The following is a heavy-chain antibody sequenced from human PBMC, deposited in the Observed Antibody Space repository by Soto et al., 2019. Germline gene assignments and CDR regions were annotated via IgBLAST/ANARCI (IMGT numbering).Heavy chain of an antibody. CDR1: GFTFSSYA. V-gene: IGHV3-23*01. J-gene: IGHJ6*02. CDR2: ISGSGGRT. CDR3: AKWRGDPVVDRYYYGMDV. Sequence: QPGGSLRLSCAASGFTFSSYAMNWVRQAPGKGLEWVSAISGSGGRTYYADSVKGRFTVSRDNSKNTLYLQMNSLRAEDTAVYYCAKWRGDPVVDRYYYGMDVWGQGTTVTVSS. D-gene: IGHD2-2*01.